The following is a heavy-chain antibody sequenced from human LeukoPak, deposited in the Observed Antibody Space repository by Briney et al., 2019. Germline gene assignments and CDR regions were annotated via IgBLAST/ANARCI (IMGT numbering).Heavy chain of an antibody. J-gene: IGHJ4*02. Sequence: SETLSLTCAVYGGSFSGYYWSWIRQPPGKGLEWIGEITHTVSTNCNPFLKSRVTISVDTAKNQFSLKLSSVTAADTAVYYCASSRDDFWIYLDYWGQGTLVTVSS. CDR1: GGSFSGYY. CDR2: ITHTVST. CDR3: ASSRDDFWIYLDY. D-gene: IGHD3-3*01. V-gene: IGHV4-34*01.